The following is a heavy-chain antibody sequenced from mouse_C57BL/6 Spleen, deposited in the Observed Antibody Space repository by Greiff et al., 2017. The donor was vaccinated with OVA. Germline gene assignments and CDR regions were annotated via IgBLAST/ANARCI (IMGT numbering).Heavy chain of an antibody. J-gene: IGHJ4*01. Sequence: QVQLQQSGAELARPGASVKMSCKASGYTFTSYTMHWVKQRPGPGLEWIGYINPSSGYTKSNQKFKDKATLTADKSSSTAYMQLNSLTSGDSAVYYCASGGWAMDYWGQGTSVTVSS. CDR1: GYTFTSYT. D-gene: IGHD1-1*02. CDR3: ASGGWAMDY. V-gene: IGHV1-4*01. CDR2: INPSSGYT.